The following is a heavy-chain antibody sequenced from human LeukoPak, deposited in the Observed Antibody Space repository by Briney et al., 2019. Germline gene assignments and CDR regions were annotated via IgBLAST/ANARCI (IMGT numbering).Heavy chain of an antibody. V-gene: IGHV3-23*01. CDR2: ISGSGGST. Sequence: GGSLRLSCAASGFIFSSYAMRWVRQAPGKGLEWVSAISGSGGSTYYADSVKGRFTISRDNSKNTLYLQMNSLRAEDTAVYYCAKDGSGYYFDYWGQGTLVTVSS. CDR1: GFIFSSYA. CDR3: AKDGSGYYFDY. D-gene: IGHD3-22*01. J-gene: IGHJ4*02.